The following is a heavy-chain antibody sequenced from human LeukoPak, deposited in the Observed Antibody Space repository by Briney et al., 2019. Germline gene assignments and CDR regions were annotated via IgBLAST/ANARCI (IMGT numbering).Heavy chain of an antibody. Sequence: GASLRLSCAASGFTFSSYAMSWVRQAPGKGLEWVSAISGSGGSTYYADSVKGRFTISRDNAKNSLYLQMNSLRAEDTAVYYCARSCPCGNGYCSGGSCSFDYWGQGTLVTVSS. CDR2: ISGSGGST. J-gene: IGHJ4*02. V-gene: IGHV3-23*01. CDR3: ARSCPCGNGYCSGGSCSFDY. D-gene: IGHD2-15*01. CDR1: GFTFSSYA.